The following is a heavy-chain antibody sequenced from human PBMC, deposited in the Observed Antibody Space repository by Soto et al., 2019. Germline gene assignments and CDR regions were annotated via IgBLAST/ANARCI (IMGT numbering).Heavy chain of an antibody. Sequence: QVQLVQSGAEVKKPGASVKVSCKASGYTFTINDIHWVRQAPGQGLEWMAGLNPHSGKTAYAQKFQGRLTMTGNASTSTAYMELSSLRSEDTAMYYCARVSSIASRRSFDSWGQGTLVTVSS. CDR3: ARVSSIASRRSFDS. CDR1: GYTFTIND. CDR2: LNPHSGKT. V-gene: IGHV1-8*01. D-gene: IGHD6-6*01. J-gene: IGHJ4*02.